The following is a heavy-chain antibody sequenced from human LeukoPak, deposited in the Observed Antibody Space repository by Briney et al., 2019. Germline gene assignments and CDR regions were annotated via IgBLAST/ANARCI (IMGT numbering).Heavy chain of an antibody. V-gene: IGHV3-23*01. Sequence: PGGSLRLSCAASGFTFSSYAMSWVRQAPGKGLEWVSAISGSGGSTYYADSVKGRFTISRDNSKNTLYLQMNSLRAEDTAVYYCARAGGGYYYDSSGYYGDYWGQGTLVTVSS. CDR1: GFTFSSYA. J-gene: IGHJ4*02. CDR3: ARAGGGYYYDSSGYYGDY. CDR2: ISGSGGST. D-gene: IGHD3-22*01.